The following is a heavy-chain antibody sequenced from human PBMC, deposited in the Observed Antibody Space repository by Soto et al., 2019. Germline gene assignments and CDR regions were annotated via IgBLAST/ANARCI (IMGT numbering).Heavy chain of an antibody. CDR3: ARPTREPNF. J-gene: IGHJ4*02. Sequence: QVQLVESGGGVVQPGRSLRLSCAASGFTFSDFYMSWIRQAPGKGLEYVSMISGDGSTKYYADSVKGRFTISRDNTRNSLYLQMNGLGADDTAVYYCARPTREPNFWGQGTLVTVSS. D-gene: IGHD1-26*01. CDR2: ISGDGSTK. V-gene: IGHV3-11*01. CDR1: GFTFSDFY.